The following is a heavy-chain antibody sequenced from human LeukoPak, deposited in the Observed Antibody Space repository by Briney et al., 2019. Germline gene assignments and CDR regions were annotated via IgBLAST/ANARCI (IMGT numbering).Heavy chain of an antibody. CDR2: IKQDGSEK. CDR1: GFTFSSYW. Sequence: GGSLRLSCAASGFTFSSYWMSWVRQAPGKGLEWVANIKQDGSEKYYVDSVKGRFTISRDNAKNSLYLQMNSLRAEDTAIYYCARVGRAITAAGFGAFDIWGQGTMVTVSS. CDR3: ARVGRAITAAGFGAFDI. V-gene: IGHV3-7*03. D-gene: IGHD6-13*01. J-gene: IGHJ3*02.